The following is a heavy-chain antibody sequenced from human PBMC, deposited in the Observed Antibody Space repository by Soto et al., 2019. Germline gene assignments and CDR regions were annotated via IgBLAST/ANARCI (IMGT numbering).Heavy chain of an antibody. V-gene: IGHV4-59*02. CDR2: IYYNGTT. J-gene: IGHJ6*03. Sequence: VQLQESGEGLVKPSETLSLTCTVSGGSVSSYHWTWIRQSPGKGLEWIGYIYYNGTTDYNPSLKSRVTISVSTSMRQFSLRLTSVTAADTAVYYCAREFFWRSSSSPTYYYYLDVWGKGTTVTVSS. D-gene: IGHD6-6*01. CDR1: GGSVSSYH. CDR3: AREFFWRSSSSPTYYYYLDV.